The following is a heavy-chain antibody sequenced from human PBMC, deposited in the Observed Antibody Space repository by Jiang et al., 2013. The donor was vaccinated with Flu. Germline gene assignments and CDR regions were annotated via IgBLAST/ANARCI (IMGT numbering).Heavy chain of an antibody. CDR3: ARVDYCFKGVCYNYHY. D-gene: IGHD2-8*01. Sequence: SGAEVKKPGTSVKVSCKASGYTFTDPYIHWLRQAPGQGLEWMGWINPNSGGTKYAEKFQGRVTMTRDTSITTAYMELSRLRFDDTAVYFCARVDYCFKGVCYNYHYWGQGTLVTVSS. CDR2: INPNSGGT. J-gene: IGHJ4*02. CDR1: GYTFTDPY. V-gene: IGHV1-2*02.